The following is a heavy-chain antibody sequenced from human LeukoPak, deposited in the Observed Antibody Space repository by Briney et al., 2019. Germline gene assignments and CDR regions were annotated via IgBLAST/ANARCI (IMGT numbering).Heavy chain of an antibody. CDR2: IYHSGSS. D-gene: IGHD2-15*01. Sequence: SETLSLTCAVSGYSISSGYYWGWIRQPPGKGLEWIGSIYHSGSSYYNPSLRSRGSFSVDTSKNPFSLKLTSVTAVDTAVYYCARAGSGSRDYFDYWGQGIRVTVSS. J-gene: IGHJ4*02. CDR3: ARAGSGSRDYFDY. V-gene: IGHV4-38-2*01. CDR1: GYSISSGYY.